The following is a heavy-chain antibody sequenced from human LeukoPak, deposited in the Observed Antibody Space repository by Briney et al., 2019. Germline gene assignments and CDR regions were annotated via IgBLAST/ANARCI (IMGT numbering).Heavy chain of an antibody. V-gene: IGHV3-7*01. Sequence: GGSLRLSCAASGFTFSSYWMSWVRQAPGKGLEWVANIKQDGSEKYYVDSVKDRFTISRDNAKNSLYLQMNSLRAEDTAVYYCARDLVAKYYYGMDVWGQGTTVTVSS. CDR3: ARDLVAKYYYGMDV. CDR2: IKQDGSEK. J-gene: IGHJ6*02. CDR1: GFTFSSYW. D-gene: IGHD5-12*01.